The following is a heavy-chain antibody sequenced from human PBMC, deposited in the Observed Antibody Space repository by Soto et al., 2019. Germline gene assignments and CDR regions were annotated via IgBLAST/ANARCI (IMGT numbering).Heavy chain of an antibody. CDR3: ARGRYSYGKNHFDY. V-gene: IGHV1-2*02. J-gene: IGHJ4*02. CDR1: GYTFTGYY. D-gene: IGHD5-18*01. CDR2: INPNSGGT. Sequence: ASVKVSCKASGYTFTGYYMHWVRQAPGQGLEWMGWINPNSGGTNYAQKFQGRVTMTRDTSISTAYMELSRLRSDDTAVYYCARGRYSYGKNHFDYWGQGTLVTVSS.